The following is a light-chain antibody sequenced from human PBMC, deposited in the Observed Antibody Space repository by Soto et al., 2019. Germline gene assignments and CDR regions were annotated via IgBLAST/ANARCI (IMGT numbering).Light chain of an antibody. CDR1: QSITSY. J-gene: IGKJ2*01. Sequence: DIQMTQSPSSLSASVGDRVTITCRASQSITSYLNWYQQKPGKAPQLLIYAASSLQSEVPSRFSGRGSGTDFTLTISSLQPEDFATYYCQQSYNTPYTFGQGTKLEIK. V-gene: IGKV1-39*01. CDR3: QQSYNTPYT. CDR2: AAS.